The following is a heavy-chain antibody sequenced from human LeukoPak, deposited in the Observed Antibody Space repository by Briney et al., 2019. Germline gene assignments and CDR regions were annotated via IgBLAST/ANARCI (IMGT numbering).Heavy chain of an antibody. J-gene: IGHJ4*02. CDR3: AKDIQDYSSSFDY. D-gene: IGHD6-6*01. CDR1: GFTFRASW. V-gene: IGHV3-7*03. CDR2: INHDGSEK. Sequence: GGSLRLSCEASGFTFRASWMTWVRQAPGKGLEWVATINHDGSEKYFVDSVKGRFAISRDNAKNSLYLQMNSLRAEDTALYYCAKDIQDYSSSFDYWGQGTLVTVSS.